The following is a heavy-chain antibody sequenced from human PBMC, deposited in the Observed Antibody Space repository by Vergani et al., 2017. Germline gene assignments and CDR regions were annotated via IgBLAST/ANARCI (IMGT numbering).Heavy chain of an antibody. CDR1: GYTFTSYG. CDR3: ARDSDSGYDYRWFDP. V-gene: IGHV1-18*01. Sequence: VQLVESGAEVKKPGASVKVSCKASGYTFTSYGISWVRQAPGQGLEWMGWISAYTGNIKYAQKLQGRVTMTTDTSTSTAYMELRSLRSDDTAVYYCARDSDSGYDYRWFDPWGQGTLVTVSS. CDR2: ISAYTGNI. J-gene: IGHJ5*02. D-gene: IGHD5-12*01.